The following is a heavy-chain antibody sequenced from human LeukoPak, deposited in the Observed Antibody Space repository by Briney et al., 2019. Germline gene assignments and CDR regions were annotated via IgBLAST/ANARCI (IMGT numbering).Heavy chain of an antibody. D-gene: IGHD6-13*01. CDR1: GFTFSSYA. V-gene: IGHV3-23*01. CDR3: AKDSAFIAAAATDY. J-gene: IGHJ4*02. CDR2: ISGSGGST. Sequence: PGGSLRLSCATSGFTFSSYAMSWVRQAPGKGLEWVSVISGSGGSTSYAESVKGRFTISRDNSKNTLYLQMNSLRAEDTAVYYCAKDSAFIAAAATDYWGQGTLVTVSS.